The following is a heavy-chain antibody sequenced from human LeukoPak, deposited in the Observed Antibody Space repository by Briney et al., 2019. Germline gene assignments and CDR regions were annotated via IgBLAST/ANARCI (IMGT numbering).Heavy chain of an antibody. CDR1: GFTFSRYW. Sequence: GGSLRLSCAASGFTFSRYWMSWVRQAPGKGLEWVANIKQDGSEKYYVDSVKGRFTTSRDNAKNSLYLQMNSLRAEDTAVYYCARARRYSSGYYDYWGQGTLVTVSS. V-gene: IGHV3-7*01. J-gene: IGHJ4*02. D-gene: IGHD3-22*01. CDR2: IKQDGSEK. CDR3: ARARRYSSGYYDY.